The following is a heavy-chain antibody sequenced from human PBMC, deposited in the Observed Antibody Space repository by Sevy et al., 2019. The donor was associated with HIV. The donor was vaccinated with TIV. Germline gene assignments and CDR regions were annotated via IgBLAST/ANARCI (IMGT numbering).Heavy chain of an antibody. CDR3: ARENIVLVPAAQYYYYGMDV. CDR1: GGSISSGGYF. D-gene: IGHD2-2*01. CDR2: IYYSGRT. V-gene: IGHV4-31*03. Sequence: SETLSLTYTVSGGSISSGGYFWSWIRQHPGKGLEWIGYIYYSGRTYYNPSLKSRVTISVDTSKNQFSLKLSSVTAADTAVYYCARENIVLVPAAQYYYYGMDVWGQGTTVTVSS. J-gene: IGHJ6*02.